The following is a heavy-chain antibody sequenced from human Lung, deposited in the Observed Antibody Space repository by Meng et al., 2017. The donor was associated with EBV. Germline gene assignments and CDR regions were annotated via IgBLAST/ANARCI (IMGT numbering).Heavy chain of an antibody. CDR2: INTSVGYT. Sequence: HVHRVQPGAEVKKPGALVKFCCKASGSTLTDYYIHWVRQAPGQGLEWMGIINTSVGYTSHAQKFQGRVTMTRDTSTSTVHMEVSSLRSADTAVYYCARASRVLGGFDYWGQGTLVTVSS. CDR1: GSTLTDYY. J-gene: IGHJ4*02. CDR3: ARASRVLGGFDY. V-gene: IGHV1-46*01. D-gene: IGHD3-16*01.